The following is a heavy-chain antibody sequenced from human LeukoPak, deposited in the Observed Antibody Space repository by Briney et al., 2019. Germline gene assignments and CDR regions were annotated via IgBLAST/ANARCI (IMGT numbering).Heavy chain of an antibody. CDR2: INPNSGGT. J-gene: IGHJ4*02. D-gene: IGHD3-22*01. CDR3: ARDLTHRRNYDNSGYQIVPAF. CDR1: GYTFTGYY. Sequence: ASVTVSFKASGYTFTGYYMHWVRQAPGQGLEWMGWINPNSGGTNYAQKFQGRVTMTIDTSTSTAYMELRSLRSDDTAVYYCARDLTHRRNYDNSGYQIVPAFWGQGTLVTVSS. V-gene: IGHV1-2*02.